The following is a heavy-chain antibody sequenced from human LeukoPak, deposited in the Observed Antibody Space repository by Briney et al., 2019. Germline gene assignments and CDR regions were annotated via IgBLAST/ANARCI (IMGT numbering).Heavy chain of an antibody. CDR3: ARAEGDYYYYFYMDV. CDR1: GFTFSSYE. V-gene: IGHV3-48*03. CDR2: ISSSGSTI. Sequence: GSLRLSCAASGFTFSSYEMNWVRQAPGKGLEWVSYISSSGSTIYYADSVKGRFTISRDNAKNSLYMQMNSLRAEDTAVYYCARAEGDYYYYFYMDVWGKGTTVTVSS. J-gene: IGHJ6*03.